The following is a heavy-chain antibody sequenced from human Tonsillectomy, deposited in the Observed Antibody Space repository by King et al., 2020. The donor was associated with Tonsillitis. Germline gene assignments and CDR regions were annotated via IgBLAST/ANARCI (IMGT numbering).Heavy chain of an antibody. D-gene: IGHD2-2*01. CDR1: GYTFISYG. J-gene: IGHJ6*03. Sequence: QLVQSGAEVKKPGASVKVSCKASGYTFISYGISWVRQAPGQGLEWMGWISAYNGNTNYAQKLQGRVTMTTDTSTRTAYMELRSLRSDDTAVYYCAREGFQGLPATFNYYYYYYMDVWGKGTTVTVSS. CDR3: AREGFQGLPATFNYYYYYYMDV. CDR2: ISAYNGNT. V-gene: IGHV1-18*01.